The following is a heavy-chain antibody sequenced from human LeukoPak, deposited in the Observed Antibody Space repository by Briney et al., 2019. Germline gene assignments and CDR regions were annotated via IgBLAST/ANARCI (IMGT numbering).Heavy chain of an antibody. J-gene: IGHJ4*02. CDR2: IRYDGSNK. Sequence: GGSLRLSCAASGFTFSSYSMNWVRQAPGKGLEWVAFIRYDGSNKYYADSVKGRFTISRDNSKDTLYLQMNSLRAEDTAVYYCAKGRPPSSEWSLDYWGQGTLVTVSS. V-gene: IGHV3-30*02. CDR1: GFTFSSYS. D-gene: IGHD3-3*01. CDR3: AKGRPPSSEWSLDY.